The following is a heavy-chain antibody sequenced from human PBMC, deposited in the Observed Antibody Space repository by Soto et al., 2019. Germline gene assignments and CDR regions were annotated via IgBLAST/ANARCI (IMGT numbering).Heavy chain of an antibody. J-gene: IGHJ4*02. CDR2: ISGNGGIT. CDR1: GFTFSSFS. Sequence: EVQLLESGGGLVQPGGSLRLSCAASGFTFSSFSMSWVRQAPAKGLEWVSVISGNGGITVYADSVKGRFTISRDNAKNTLYLQMNSLRVEDTALYYCAKDRRRFDSWGQGTLVTVSS. CDR3: AKDRRRFDS. V-gene: IGHV3-23*01.